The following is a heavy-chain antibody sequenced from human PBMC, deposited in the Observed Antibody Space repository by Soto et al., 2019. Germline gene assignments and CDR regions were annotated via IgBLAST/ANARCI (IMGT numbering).Heavy chain of an antibody. D-gene: IGHD4-17*01. J-gene: IGHJ6*02. Sequence: EVQLVESGGGLVQPGRSLRLSCTASGFTFGDYAMSWVRQAPGKGLEWVGFIRSKAYGGTTEYAASVKGRFTISRDDSKSIAYLQMNSLKTEDTAVYYCTTTLKTVTDYYYYGMDVWGQGTTVTVSS. CDR1: GFTFGDYA. CDR2: IRSKAYGGTT. V-gene: IGHV3-49*04. CDR3: TTTLKTVTDYYYYGMDV.